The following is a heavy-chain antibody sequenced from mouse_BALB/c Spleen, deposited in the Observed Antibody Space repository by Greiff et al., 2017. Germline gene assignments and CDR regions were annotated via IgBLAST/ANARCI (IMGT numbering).Heavy chain of an antibody. D-gene: IGHD2-14*01. J-gene: IGHJ2*01. CDR2: IWAGGST. CDR3: ARSYYRYPYFDY. CDR1: GFSLTSYG. V-gene: IGHV2-9*02. Sequence: VQLKESGPGLVAPSQSLSITCTVSGFSLTSYGVHWVRQPPGKGLEWLGVIWAGGSTNYNSALMSRLSISKDNSKSQVFLKMNSLQTDDTARYYCARSYYRYPYFDYWGQGTTLTVSS.